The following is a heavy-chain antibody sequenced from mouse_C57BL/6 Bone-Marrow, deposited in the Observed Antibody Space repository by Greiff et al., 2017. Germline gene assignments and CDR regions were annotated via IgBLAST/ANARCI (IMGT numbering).Heavy chain of an antibody. CDR1: GYTFTSYW. J-gene: IGHJ1*03. CDR3: AREGIWYFDV. V-gene: IGHV1-64*01. CDR2: IHPNSGST. Sequence: QVQLQQPGAELVKPGASVKLSCKASGYTFTSYWMHWVKQRPGQGLEWIGMIHPNSGSTNYNEKFKSKATLTVDTSSSTAYRQLSSLTSEDSAVYYCAREGIWYFDVWGTGTTVTVSS.